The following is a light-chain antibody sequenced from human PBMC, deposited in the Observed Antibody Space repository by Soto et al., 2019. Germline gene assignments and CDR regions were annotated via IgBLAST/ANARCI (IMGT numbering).Light chain of an antibody. Sequence: DIQMTQSPSTLSASVGNRVTIACRASETIGIWLAWYQQKPGKAPKLLIYAASSLQSGVPSRFSGSGSETEFTLTISSLQPEDFATYYCQQTYSLPPDITFGQGTRLEIK. J-gene: IGKJ5*01. CDR2: AAS. V-gene: IGKV1-12*01. CDR1: ETIGIW. CDR3: QQTYSLPPDIT.